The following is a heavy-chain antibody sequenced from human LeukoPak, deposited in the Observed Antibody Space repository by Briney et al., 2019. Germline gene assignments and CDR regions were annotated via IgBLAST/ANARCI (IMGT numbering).Heavy chain of an antibody. CDR2: ISAYNGNT. CDR1: GYTFTSYG. D-gene: IGHD3-10*01. CDR3: AREEDPHYYGSGSYYEIDY. J-gene: IGHJ4*02. Sequence: APVKVSCKASGYTFTSYGISWVRQAPGQGLEWMGWISAYNGNTNYAQKLQGRVTMTTDTSTSTAYMELRSLRSDDTAVYYCAREEDPHYYGSGSYYEIDYWGQGTLVTVSP. V-gene: IGHV1-18*04.